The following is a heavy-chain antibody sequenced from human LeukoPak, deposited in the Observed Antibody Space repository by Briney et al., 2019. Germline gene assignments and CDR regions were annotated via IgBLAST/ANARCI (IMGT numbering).Heavy chain of an antibody. J-gene: IGHJ4*02. CDR1: GISFSSHG. CDR3: ARGEQWLAPAPDY. Sequence: GTSLRLSCAASGISFSSHGMHWVRQAPGKGLEWVAVIWYDGSNKYYADSVKGRFTISRDNSKNTLYLRMNSLRAEDTAVYYCARGEQWLAPAPDYWGQGTLVTVSS. V-gene: IGHV3-33*01. CDR2: IWYDGSNK. D-gene: IGHD6-19*01.